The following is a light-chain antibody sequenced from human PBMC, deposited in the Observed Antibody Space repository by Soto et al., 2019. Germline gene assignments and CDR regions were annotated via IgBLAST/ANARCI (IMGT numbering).Light chain of an antibody. V-gene: IGLV2-14*01. CDR1: SSDVGGYNY. Sequence: QSALTQPASVSGSPGQSITISCTGTSSDVGGYNYVSWYQQHPGKAPKLMIYDVSNRPSGVSNRFSGSKSGNTASLTISGLQAEDEADYYCSSYTTGSTYAFGTGTKVTVL. CDR3: SSYTTGSTYA. CDR2: DVS. J-gene: IGLJ1*01.